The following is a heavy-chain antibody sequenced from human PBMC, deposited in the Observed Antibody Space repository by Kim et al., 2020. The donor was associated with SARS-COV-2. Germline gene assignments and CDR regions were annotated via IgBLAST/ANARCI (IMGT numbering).Heavy chain of an antibody. CDR3: AKAGGDYYGIWLDP. CDR1: GFTFDDYA. Sequence: GGSLRLSCAASGFTFDDYAMHWVRQAPGKGLEWVSGISWNSGSIGYADSVKGRFTISRDNAKNSLYLQMNSLRAEDTALYYCAKAGGDYYGIWLDPWGQGTLVTVSS. CDR2: ISWNSGSI. J-gene: IGHJ5*02. V-gene: IGHV3-9*01. D-gene: IGHD3-10*01.